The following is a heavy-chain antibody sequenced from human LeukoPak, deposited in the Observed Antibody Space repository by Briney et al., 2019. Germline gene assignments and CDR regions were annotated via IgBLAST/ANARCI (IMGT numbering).Heavy chain of an antibody. CDR1: GGSITSSSDY. D-gene: IGHD6-25*01. CDR3: ARRSGRTPNSFDP. J-gene: IGHJ5*02. Sequence: SETLSITCTVSGGSITSSSDYWGWIRQAPGKGMEWIGSIYFNGRTYYNPSLKNRVTISIDTSKNQFSLKLGSVAAADTAVYYCARRSGRTPNSFDPWGQGTLVTVSS. CDR2: IYFNGRT. V-gene: IGHV4-39*01.